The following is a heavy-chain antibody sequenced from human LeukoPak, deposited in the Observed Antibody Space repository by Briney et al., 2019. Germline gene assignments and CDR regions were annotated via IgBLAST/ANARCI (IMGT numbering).Heavy chain of an antibody. CDR3: ARDPATSRYWFVP. CDR1: GFTFSDYY. J-gene: IGHJ5*02. Sequence: PGGSLRLSCAASGFTFSDYYMSWIRQAPGKGLEWVSYISSSGSTIYYADSVKGRFTISRDNAKNSLYLQMNSLRAEDTAVYYCARDPATSRYWFVPWGQGTLVTVSS. V-gene: IGHV3-11*04. CDR2: ISSSGSTI. D-gene: IGHD2-15*01.